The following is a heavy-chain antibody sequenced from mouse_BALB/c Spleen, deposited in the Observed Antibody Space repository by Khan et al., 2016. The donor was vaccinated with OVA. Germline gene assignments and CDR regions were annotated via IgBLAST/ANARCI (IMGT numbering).Heavy chain of an antibody. J-gene: IGHJ3*01. V-gene: IGHV1-4*01. CDR2: INPSNGYT. Sequence: QVQLQQSGAELARPGASVKMSCKASGYTFTSYTIHWIKKRPGQGLEWIGYINPSNGYTNYNQKFKDKATLTTDKSSHTAYLQLSSLTSDDSAVYNCVRDGAYHRNDGWFAYWCQGTLVTVSA. CDR1: GYTFTSYT. D-gene: IGHD2-14*01. CDR3: VRDGAYHRNDGWFAY.